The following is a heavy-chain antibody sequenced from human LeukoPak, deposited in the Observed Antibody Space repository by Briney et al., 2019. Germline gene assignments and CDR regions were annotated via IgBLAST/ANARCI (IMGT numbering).Heavy chain of an antibody. V-gene: IGHV3-48*01. Sequence: GGSLRLSCAASGFTFSSYSMNWVRQAPGKGLEWVSYISSSSSTIYHADSVKGRFTISRDNAKNSLYLQMNSLRAEDTAVYYCAGDSSVAARHNWFDPWGQGTLVTVSS. J-gene: IGHJ5*02. CDR3: AGDSSVAARHNWFDP. CDR2: ISSSSSTI. CDR1: GFTFSSYS. D-gene: IGHD6-6*01.